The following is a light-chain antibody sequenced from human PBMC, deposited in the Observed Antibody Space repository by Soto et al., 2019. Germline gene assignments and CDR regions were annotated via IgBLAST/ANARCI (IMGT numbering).Light chain of an antibody. V-gene: IGLV1-40*01. CDR1: SSNIGAGYP. CDR2: G. CDR3: QSYDSSLSRRWV. Sequence: QSVLTQPPSVSGAPGQRVTISCTGSSSNIGAGYPVHWYQQLPGTAPKLLVAGNRPSGVPDRFSVSKSGASASRAITGLQAEDEADYYCQSYDSSLSRRWVFGGGTQLTVL. J-gene: IGLJ3*02.